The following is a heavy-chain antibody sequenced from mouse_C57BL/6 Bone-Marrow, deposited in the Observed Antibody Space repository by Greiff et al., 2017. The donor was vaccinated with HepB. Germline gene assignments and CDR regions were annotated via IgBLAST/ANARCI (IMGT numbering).Heavy chain of an antibody. CDR3: ARRQLRLGYAMDY. CDR1: GYTFTTYP. CDR2: FHPYNDDT. J-gene: IGHJ4*01. V-gene: IGHV1-47*01. D-gene: IGHD3-2*02. Sequence: VQLKQSGAELVKPGASVKMSCKASGYTFTTYPIEWMKQNHGKSLEWIGNFHPYNDDTKYNEKFKGKATLTVEKSSSTVYLELSRLTSDDSAVYYCARRQLRLGYAMDYWGQGTSVTVSS.